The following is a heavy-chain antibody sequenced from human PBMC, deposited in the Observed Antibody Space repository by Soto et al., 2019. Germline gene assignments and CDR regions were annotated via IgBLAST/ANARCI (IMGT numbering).Heavy chain of an antibody. J-gene: IGHJ6*04. CDR2: IQSGGPT. V-gene: IGHV3-66*01. CDR3: ARDDVLCDGGRCYGVPLDV. D-gene: IGHD2-15*01. Sequence: EVHLVESGGGLVQPGGSLRLSCAASGFTVSSKYMSWVRQAPGKGLEWVSLIQSGGPTYYADSVKGRFTISRDTSENTLLLQMDSLRAEDTAVYYCARDDVLCDGGRCYGVPLDVWVKGTTVTVSS. CDR1: GFTVSSKY.